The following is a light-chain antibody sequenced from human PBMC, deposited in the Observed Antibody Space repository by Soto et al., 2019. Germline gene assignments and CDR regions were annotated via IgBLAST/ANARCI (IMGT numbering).Light chain of an antibody. CDR1: TGAVTSGNF. CDR3: LLFYSGARV. CDR2: DAS. V-gene: IGLV7-46*01. J-gene: IGLJ3*02. Sequence: QAVVTQEPSLTVSPGGTVTLTCCSSTGAVTSGNFNYWFQQKPGQAPRTLIYDASHTHSSTPARFSGSLVGGKAALTRSGAEPDDEAEYYCLLFYSGARVFGGGTKLTVL.